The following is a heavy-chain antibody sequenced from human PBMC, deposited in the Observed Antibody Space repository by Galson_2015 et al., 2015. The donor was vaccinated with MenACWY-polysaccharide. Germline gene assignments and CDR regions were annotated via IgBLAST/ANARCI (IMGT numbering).Heavy chain of an antibody. Sequence: SLRLSCAASGFTFSSYGMHWVRQAPGKGLEWVAVIWYDGSNKYYTDSVKGRLTISRDNSKNTLYLQMNSLRAEDTAVYYCAREGGSLVVVAATLYYYMDVWGKGTTVTVSS. D-gene: IGHD2-15*01. V-gene: IGHV3-33*01. CDR2: IWYDGSNK. CDR3: AREGGSLVVVAATLYYYMDV. CDR1: GFTFSSYG. J-gene: IGHJ6*03.